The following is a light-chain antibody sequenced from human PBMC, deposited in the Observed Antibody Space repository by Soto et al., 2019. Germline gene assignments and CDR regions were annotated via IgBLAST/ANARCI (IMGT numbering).Light chain of an antibody. CDR2: DVS. V-gene: IGLV2-14*01. Sequence: QSALTQPASVSGSPGQSITISCTGTSSDVGGYNYVSWYQQRPGTAPKLMIYDVSNRPSGVSNRFSGSKSGNTASLTISGLQAEDEADYYCSSYTSSSNQGLFGGGTQLTLL. J-gene: IGLJ2*01. CDR3: SSYTSSSNQGL. CDR1: SSDVGGYNY.